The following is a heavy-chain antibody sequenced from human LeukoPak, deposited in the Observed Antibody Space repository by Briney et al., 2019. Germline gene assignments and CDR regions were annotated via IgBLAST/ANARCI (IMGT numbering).Heavy chain of an antibody. Sequence: SETLSLTCIVSGGSISSYYWSWIRQPPGKGLEWIGYIYYSGSTNYNPSLKSRVTISVDTSKNQFSLKLSSVTAADTAVYYCARERREGYCSSTSCYRGNAFDIWGQGTMVTVSS. CDR2: IYYSGST. D-gene: IGHD2-2*02. CDR3: ARERREGYCSSTSCYRGNAFDI. V-gene: IGHV4-59*01. J-gene: IGHJ3*02. CDR1: GGSISSYY.